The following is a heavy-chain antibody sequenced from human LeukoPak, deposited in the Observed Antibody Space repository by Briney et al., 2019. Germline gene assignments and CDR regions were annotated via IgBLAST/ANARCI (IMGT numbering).Heavy chain of an antibody. J-gene: IGHJ5*02. D-gene: IGHD2-2*02. Sequence: SETLSLTCAVYGGSFSGYYWSWIRQPPGKGLEWIGEINHSGSTNYNPSLKSRVTISVDTSENQFSLKLSSVTAADTAVYYCARIQLGYCSSTSCYNLPGVRFDPWGQGTLVTVSS. CDR2: INHSGST. CDR3: ARIQLGYCSSTSCYNLPGVRFDP. V-gene: IGHV4-34*01. CDR1: GGSFSGYY.